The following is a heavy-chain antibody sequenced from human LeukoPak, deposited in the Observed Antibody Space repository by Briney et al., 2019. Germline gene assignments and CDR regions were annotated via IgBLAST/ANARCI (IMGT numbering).Heavy chain of an antibody. D-gene: IGHD3-10*01. J-gene: IGHJ6*04. CDR1: GFTFSSYS. CDR3: ATEGTYYYGMDV. Sequence: PGGSLRLSCAASGFTFSSYSMNWVCQAPGKGLEWVSSISSSSSYIYYADSVKGRFTISRDNAKNSLYLQMNSLRAEDTAVYYCATEGTYYYGMDVWGKGTTVTVSS. V-gene: IGHV3-21*01. CDR2: ISSSSSYI.